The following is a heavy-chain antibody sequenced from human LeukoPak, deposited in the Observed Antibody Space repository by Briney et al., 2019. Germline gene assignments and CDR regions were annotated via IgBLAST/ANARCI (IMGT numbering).Heavy chain of an antibody. J-gene: IGHJ4*02. D-gene: IGHD2-2*01. CDR3: ARALGGYQLPFDY. Sequence: ASVKVSCKASGYTFTGYYMHWVRQAPGQGLEWMGWINPNSGGTNYAQKFQGRVTMTRDTSISTAYMELSRLRSDDTAVYYCARALGGYQLPFDYWGQGTLVTVSS. CDR2: INPNSGGT. CDR1: GYTFTGYY. V-gene: IGHV1-2*02.